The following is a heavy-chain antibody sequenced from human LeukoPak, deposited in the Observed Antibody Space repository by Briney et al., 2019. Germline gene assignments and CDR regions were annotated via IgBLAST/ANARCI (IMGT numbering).Heavy chain of an antibody. Sequence: SETLSLTCTVSGGSISSYYWSWIRQPPGKGLEWIGYIYYSGSTNYNPSLKSRVTISVDTSKNQFSLKLSSMTAADTAVYYCARHGPDRRIDYYGMDVWGQGTTVTVSS. CDR1: GGSISSYY. D-gene: IGHD1-14*01. CDR2: IYYSGST. V-gene: IGHV4-59*08. CDR3: ARHGPDRRIDYYGMDV. J-gene: IGHJ6*02.